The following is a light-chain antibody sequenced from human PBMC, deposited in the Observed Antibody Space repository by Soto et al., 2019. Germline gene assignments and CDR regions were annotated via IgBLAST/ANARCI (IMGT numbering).Light chain of an antibody. CDR1: QSISTW. Sequence: DIQITHSPSTLPASVGDRVTITCRASQSISTWLAWYQQKPGKAPNLLIYKASYLASGVPSRFSGGGSGTEFTLTISSLQPDDFATYYCQQYSSYWTLGQGTKVDIK. V-gene: IGKV1-5*03. CDR2: KAS. J-gene: IGKJ1*01. CDR3: QQYSSYWT.